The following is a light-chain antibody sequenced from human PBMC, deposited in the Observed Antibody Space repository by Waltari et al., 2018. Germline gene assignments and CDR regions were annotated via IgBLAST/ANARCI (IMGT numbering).Light chain of an antibody. CDR2: KVS. Sequence: DVVMTQSPLSLPVTLGQPASISCRSSQSLVSSDGNTYFNLFQQSPGQSPRRLVYKVSNRDSGVPDRFSGSGSGTDFTLRISRVEAEDVGVYYCMQGTHWPWTFGQGTKVEIK. V-gene: IGKV2-30*01. CDR3: MQGTHWPWT. CDR1: QSLVSSDGNTY. J-gene: IGKJ1*01.